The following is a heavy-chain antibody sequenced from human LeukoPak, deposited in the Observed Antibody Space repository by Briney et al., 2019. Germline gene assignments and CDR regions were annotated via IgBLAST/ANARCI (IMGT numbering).Heavy chain of an antibody. Sequence: SETLSLTCTVSGGSISSRSYYWGWIRQPPGKGLECIGSMYYSGSTYYNPSLKSRVTISVDTSKNQFSLKLSSVTAADTAVYYCASLCIAAAGDHFDYWGQGTLVTVSS. D-gene: IGHD6-13*01. V-gene: IGHV4-39*07. CDR1: GGSISSRSYY. J-gene: IGHJ4*02. CDR2: MYYSGST. CDR3: ASLCIAAAGDHFDY.